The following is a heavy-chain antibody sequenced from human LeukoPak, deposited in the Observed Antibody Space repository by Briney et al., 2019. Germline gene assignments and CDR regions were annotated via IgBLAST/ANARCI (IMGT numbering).Heavy chain of an antibody. CDR2: ISGIGGST. CDR1: GFTFRSYA. Sequence: GGSLRLSCAASGFTFRSYAMSWVRQAPGKGLEWVSSISGIGGSTYYADSVKGRFTISRDNSKNTLYLQMNSLRAEDTAIYYCARRLDLGSIVVVVAATGCLDYWGQGTLVTVSS. CDR3: ARRLDLGSIVVVVAATGCLDY. D-gene: IGHD2-15*01. V-gene: IGHV3-23*01. J-gene: IGHJ4*02.